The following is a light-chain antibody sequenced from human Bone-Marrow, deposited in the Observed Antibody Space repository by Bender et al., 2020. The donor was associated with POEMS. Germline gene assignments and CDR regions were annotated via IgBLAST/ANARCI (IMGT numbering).Light chain of an antibody. V-gene: IGLV1-44*01. J-gene: IGLJ3*02. CDR2: ADD. CDR3: STWDDRLNAWL. Sequence: QSVLTQPPSASGTPGQRVTISCSGGSIGRSPNNWYQQLPGTAPRLVIYADDRRPSGVPNRFSASKSGSSASLAISGLQSEDAADYYCSTWDDRLNAWLFGGGTKLTVL. CDR1: SIGRSP.